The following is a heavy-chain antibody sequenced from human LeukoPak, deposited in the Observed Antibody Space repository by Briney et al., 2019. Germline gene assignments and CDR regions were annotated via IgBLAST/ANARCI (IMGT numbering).Heavy chain of an antibody. CDR2: TYHSGST. V-gene: IGHV4-34*01. Sequence: PSETLSLTCAVYGGSFSGYYWSWIRQSPGKGLEWIGETYHSGSTSYNPSLKSRVTISADMSKNQFSLSLTSVTAADTAVYYCARGANYNWDSWGQGTLVTVSS. D-gene: IGHD1-20*01. CDR3: ARGANYNWDS. J-gene: IGHJ4*02. CDR1: GGSFSGYY.